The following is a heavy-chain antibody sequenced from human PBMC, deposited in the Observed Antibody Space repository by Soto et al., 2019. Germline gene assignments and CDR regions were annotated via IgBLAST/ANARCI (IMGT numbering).Heavy chain of an antibody. CDR3: ARNPTYSYNGMVVPDTYGTYV. V-gene: IGHV1-69*12. CDR2: IIPIFGRA. Sequence: QLQLLQSGAEVTKPGSSVKVSCEASGGTFSSYAFSWVRQAPGQGLEWMGGIIPIFGRANYAQQFQGRVTITAEEATSTFYKERSGRRHEDTDGYYFARNPTYSYNGMVVPDTYGTYVWGQDTTFTVSS. D-gene: IGHD2-15*01. CDR1: GGTFSSYA. J-gene: IGHJ6*02.